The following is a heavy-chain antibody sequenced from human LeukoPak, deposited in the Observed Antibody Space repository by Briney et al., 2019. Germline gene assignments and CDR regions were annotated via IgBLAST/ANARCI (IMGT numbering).Heavy chain of an antibody. CDR3: AREVADYGGYYYYHYMDV. Sequence: GESLKISCKGSGYTFTDYWIGWVRQMPGKGLEWMGIIYPGDSDTRYSPSFQGQVTISADKSISTAYLQWSSLKASDTAMYYCAREVADYGGYYYYHYMDVWDKGTTVTISS. V-gene: IGHV5-51*01. CDR1: GYTFTDYW. D-gene: IGHD4-23*01. J-gene: IGHJ6*03. CDR2: IYPGDSDT.